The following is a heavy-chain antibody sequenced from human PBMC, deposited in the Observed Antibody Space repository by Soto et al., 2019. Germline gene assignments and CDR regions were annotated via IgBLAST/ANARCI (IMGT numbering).Heavy chain of an antibody. V-gene: IGHV3-72*01. CDR1: GLTSSDRY. D-gene: IGHD4-17*01. CDR3: TTVTTVDYYFDY. Sequence: EVQLVESGGGLVQPGGSLRLSCAASGLTSSDRYMDWVRQAPGKGLEWVGRIRKKTNSYTTEYAASVKGRFIISRDDSTNSLYLQMSSLKTEDTAVYYCTTVTTVDYYFDYWGQGTLVTVSS. CDR2: IRKKTNSYTT. J-gene: IGHJ4*02.